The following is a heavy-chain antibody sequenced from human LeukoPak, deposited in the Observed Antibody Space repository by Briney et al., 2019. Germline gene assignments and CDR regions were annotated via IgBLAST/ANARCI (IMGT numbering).Heavy chain of an antibody. V-gene: IGHV3-23*01. J-gene: IGHJ4*02. CDR3: AKDYSSGWYEGEYYFDY. D-gene: IGHD6-19*01. Sequence: PGGSLRLSCAASGFIFSSYSMNWVRQAPGKGLEWVSAISGSGGSTYYADSVKGRFTISRDNSKNTLYLQMNSLRAEDTAVYYCAKDYSSGWYEGEYYFDYWGQGTLVTVSS. CDR2: ISGSGGST. CDR1: GFIFSSYS.